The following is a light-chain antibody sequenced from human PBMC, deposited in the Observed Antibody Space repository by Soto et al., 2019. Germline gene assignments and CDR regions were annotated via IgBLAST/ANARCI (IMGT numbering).Light chain of an antibody. CDR2: DAS. J-gene: IGKJ1*01. V-gene: IGKV3-20*01. Sequence: IVLSEAAATLSVSPGERATLSCRASQSVSSNLAWYQQKPGQAPRLLIYDASTRATGIPDRFSGSGSGTDFTLTISRLEPEDFAVYCCQQFDGSLWTFGPGTKVDIK. CDR3: QQFDGSLWT. CDR1: QSVSSN.